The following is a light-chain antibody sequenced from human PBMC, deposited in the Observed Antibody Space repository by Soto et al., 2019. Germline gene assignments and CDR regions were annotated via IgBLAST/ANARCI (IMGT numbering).Light chain of an antibody. CDR3: SSYTTRSTYV. CDR1: SRDIGFFNY. V-gene: IGLV2-14*01. J-gene: IGLJ1*01. CDR2: EVT. Sequence: QPALTQPASVSGSPGQSITISCTGTSRDIGFFNYVSWYQQFPGNAPKLIIFEVTNRPSGVSNRFSASKSGNTASLTISGLQAEDGADYYCSSYTTRSTYVFGTGTKLTVL.